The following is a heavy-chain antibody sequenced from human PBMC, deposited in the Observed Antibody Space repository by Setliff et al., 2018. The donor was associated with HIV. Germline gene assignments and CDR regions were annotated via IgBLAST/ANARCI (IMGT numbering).Heavy chain of an antibody. J-gene: IGHJ3*02. CDR2: IYYSGIT. D-gene: IGHD2-21*01. V-gene: IGHV4-59*08. CDR3: ARHSIAVVIGVPERDDAFDI. Sequence: TLSLTCTVSGGSISSYYWSWIRQPPGKGLEWIGYIYYSGITDYNPSLKSRVTISGDTSKNQFSLKLSSVTAADTAVYYCARHSIAVVIGVPERDDAFDIWGHGTMVTV. CDR1: GGSISSYY.